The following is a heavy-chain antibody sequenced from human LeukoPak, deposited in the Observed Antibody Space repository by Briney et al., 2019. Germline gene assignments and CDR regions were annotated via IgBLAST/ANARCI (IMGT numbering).Heavy chain of an antibody. Sequence: SGGSLRLSCAASGFTFSSYLMSWVRQAPGKGLEWVANIKQDGSEKYYVDSVKGRFTISRDNAKNSLYLQMNSLRAEDTAVYYCARGKVLGYHLDYWGQGTLATVSS. D-gene: IGHD3-16*01. CDR1: GFTFSSYL. V-gene: IGHV3-7*01. CDR2: IKQDGSEK. CDR3: ARGKVLGYHLDY. J-gene: IGHJ4*02.